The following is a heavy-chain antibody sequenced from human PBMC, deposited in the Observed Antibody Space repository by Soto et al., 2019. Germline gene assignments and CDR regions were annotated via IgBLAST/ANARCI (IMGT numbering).Heavy chain of an antibody. Sequence: SVKVSCKASGGTFSSYAISWVRQAPGQGLEWMGGIIPIFGTANYAQKFQGRVTITADESTSTAYMELSSLRSEDTAVYYCARAPVVVVVAAKAYYYYGMDVWGQGTTVTVS. CDR2: IIPIFGTA. D-gene: IGHD2-15*01. CDR1: GGTFSSYA. CDR3: ARAPVVVVVAAKAYYYYGMDV. J-gene: IGHJ6*02. V-gene: IGHV1-69*13.